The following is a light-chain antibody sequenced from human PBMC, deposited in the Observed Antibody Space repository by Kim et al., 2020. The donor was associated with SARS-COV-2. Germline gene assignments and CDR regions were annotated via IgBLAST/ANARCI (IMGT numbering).Light chain of an antibody. Sequence: QKVTLTCTGSTNNVGNYAVGWYQQISHDTPKSVMFGNSLPSGIPYRLSGSKSGTTATLSLSGLESEDEADHYCSTWDFSLATYVFGTGTKVTVL. V-gene: IGLV1-36*01. CDR3: STWDFSLATYV. CDR2: GN. CDR1: TNNVGNYA. J-gene: IGLJ1*01.